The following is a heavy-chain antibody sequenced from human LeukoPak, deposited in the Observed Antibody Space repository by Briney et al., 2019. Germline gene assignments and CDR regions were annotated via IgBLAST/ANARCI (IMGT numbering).Heavy chain of an antibody. CDR3: ATRSKANWSSGFGS. J-gene: IGHJ4*02. CDR1: GGSISDYY. CDR2: VFYNGRT. D-gene: IGHD1-26*01. Sequence: SETLSLTCSVSGGSISDYYYSWIRQSPGKGLEWIGYVFYNGRTNYNPSLESRATVSLDTSRNQFSLRLTSVTAADTAVYYCATRSKANWSSGFGSWGQGILVIVSS. V-gene: IGHV4-59*01.